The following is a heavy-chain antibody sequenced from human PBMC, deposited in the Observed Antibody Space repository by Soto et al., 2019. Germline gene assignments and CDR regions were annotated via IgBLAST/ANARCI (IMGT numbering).Heavy chain of an antibody. D-gene: IGHD2-15*01. V-gene: IGHV1-69*02. Sequence: QVQLVQSGAEVKKPGSSVKVSCKASGGTFSSYTISWVRQAPGQGLEWMGRIIPILGIANYAQKFQGRVTITADKSTSTAYMELSSLRSEDTAVYYWARRTSDCSGGSCYPFDPWGQGTPVTVSS. CDR2: IIPILGIA. CDR3: ARRTSDCSGGSCYPFDP. CDR1: GGTFSSYT. J-gene: IGHJ5*02.